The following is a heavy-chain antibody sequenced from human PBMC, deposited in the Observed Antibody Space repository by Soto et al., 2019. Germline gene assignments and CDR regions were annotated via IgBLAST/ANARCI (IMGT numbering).Heavy chain of an antibody. Sequence: QITLKESGPTLVKPTQTLTLTCTFSRFSLSTSGVGVGWIRQPPGKALEWLALIYWDDYKYYSPSLKSRLTITKDTSKNRVVLTMTNMDPVDTATYYCAHYIIATAGYHYWGQGTLVTVSS. D-gene: IGHD6-13*01. CDR2: IYWDDYK. J-gene: IGHJ4*02. V-gene: IGHV2-5*02. CDR3: AHYIIATAGYHY. CDR1: RFSLSTSGVG.